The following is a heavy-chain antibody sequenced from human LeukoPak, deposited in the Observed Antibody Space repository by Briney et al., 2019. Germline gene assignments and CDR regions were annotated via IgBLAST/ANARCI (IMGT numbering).Heavy chain of an antibody. CDR1: GGTFSSYA. D-gene: IGHD3-10*01. CDR2: IIPILGIA. V-gene: IGHV1-69*04. J-gene: IGHJ4*02. CDR3: ARSLRDYYGSGSYPSYFDY. Sequence: EASVKVSCKASGGTFSSYAISWVRQAPGQGLEWMGRIIPILGIANYAQKFQGRVTITADKSTSTAYMELSSLRSEDTAVYYCARSLRDYYGSGSYPSYFDYWGQGTLVTVSS.